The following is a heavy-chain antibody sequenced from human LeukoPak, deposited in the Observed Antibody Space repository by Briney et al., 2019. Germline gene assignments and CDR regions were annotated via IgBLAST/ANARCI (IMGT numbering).Heavy chain of an antibody. Sequence: SETLSLTCTVSGGSISSYYWSWIRQPPGKGLEWIGYIYYSGSTNYNPSLKSRVTISVDTSKNQFYLKLSSVTAADTAVYYCARYYYDSSGYYYYFDYWGQGTLVTVSS. J-gene: IGHJ4*02. V-gene: IGHV4-59*01. CDR3: ARYYYDSSGYYYYFDY. CDR2: IYYSGST. CDR1: GGSISSYY. D-gene: IGHD3-22*01.